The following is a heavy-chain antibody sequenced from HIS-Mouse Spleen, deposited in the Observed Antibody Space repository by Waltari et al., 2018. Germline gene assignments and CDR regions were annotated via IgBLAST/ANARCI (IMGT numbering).Heavy chain of an antibody. D-gene: IGHD1-1*01. V-gene: IGHV3-74*01. J-gene: IGHJ3*02. CDR1: GFPFSSYW. CDR2: INSDGSST. CDR3: ARDLELDAFDI. Sequence: EVQLVESGGGLVQPGGSLRLSCAASGFPFSSYWMDWVGQAPGKGLVWVSRINSDGSSTSYADSVKGRFTISRDNAKNTLYLQMNSLRAEDTAVYYCARDLELDAFDIWGQGTMVTVSS.